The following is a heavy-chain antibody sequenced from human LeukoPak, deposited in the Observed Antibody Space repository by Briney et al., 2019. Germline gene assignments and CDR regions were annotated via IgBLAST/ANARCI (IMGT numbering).Heavy chain of an antibody. CDR1: GFTFDDYT. Sequence: GGSLRLSCAASGFTFDDYTMHWVRQAPGKGLEWVSLISWDGGSTYYADSVKGRFTISRDNSKNSLYLQMNSLRTEDTALYYCAKDMMGGYSYGVRRAFDIRGQGTMVTVSS. J-gene: IGHJ3*02. CDR2: ISWDGGST. V-gene: IGHV3-43*01. CDR3: AKDMMGGYSYGVRRAFDI. D-gene: IGHD5-18*01.